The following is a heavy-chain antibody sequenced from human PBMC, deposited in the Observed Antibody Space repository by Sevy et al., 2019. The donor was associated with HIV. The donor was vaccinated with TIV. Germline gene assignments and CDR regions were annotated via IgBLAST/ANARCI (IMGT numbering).Heavy chain of an antibody. Sequence: GGSLRLSCAASGFTFSSYSMNWVRQAPGKGLEWVSSISSSSSYIYYADSVKGRFTISRDNAKNSLYLQMNSLGAEDTAVYYCARGRSGPYYYYGMDVWGQGTTVTVSS. D-gene: IGHD6-19*01. V-gene: IGHV3-21*01. J-gene: IGHJ6*02. CDR2: ISSSSSYI. CDR3: ARGRSGPYYYYGMDV. CDR1: GFTFSSYS.